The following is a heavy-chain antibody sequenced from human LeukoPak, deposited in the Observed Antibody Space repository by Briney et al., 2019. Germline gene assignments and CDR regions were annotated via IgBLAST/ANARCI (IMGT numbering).Heavy chain of an antibody. CDR3: AKARSAQWLKEVIDY. V-gene: IGHV3-30*18. CDR1: GFTFSSYG. D-gene: IGHD6-19*01. J-gene: IGHJ4*02. Sequence: PGGSLRLSCAASGFTFSSYGMHWVRQAPGKGLEWVAVISYDGSNKYYADSVKGRFTISRDNSKNTLYLQMNSLRAEDTAVYYCAKARSAQWLKEVIDYWGQGALVTVSS. CDR2: ISYDGSNK.